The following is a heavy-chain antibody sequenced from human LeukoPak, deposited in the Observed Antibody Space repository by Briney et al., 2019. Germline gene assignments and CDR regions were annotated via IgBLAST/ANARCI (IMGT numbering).Heavy chain of an antibody. CDR1: GDSISSYY. CDR3: ARRVQMSSASATSNTSLDP. D-gene: IGHD3-10*01. J-gene: IGHJ5*02. Sequence: KPSDTLSLTCTVSGDSISSYYWNWIRQPPGKGLEWIGHIWLSGETNYNPSLKSRVTISLDSAKNQFSLRLISVTAADTAVYYCARRVQMSSASATSNTSLDPWGQGTLVSVSP. V-gene: IGHV4-59*07. CDR2: IWLSGET.